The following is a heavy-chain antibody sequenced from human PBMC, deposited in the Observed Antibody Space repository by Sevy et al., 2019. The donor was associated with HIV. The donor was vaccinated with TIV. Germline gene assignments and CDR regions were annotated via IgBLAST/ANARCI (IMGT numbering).Heavy chain of an antibody. V-gene: IGHV3-11*06. CDR1: GFAFSDYY. D-gene: IGHD6-19*01. Sequence: WGSLRLSCAASGFAFSDYYMNWIRQAPGKGLERVSCISGLTNYINYADSVKGRFTISRDNAKNSVYLQMNSLRAEDTAVYYCARRSSGWDYFDYWGQGTPVTVSS. CDR3: ARRSSGWDYFDY. CDR2: ISGLTNYI. J-gene: IGHJ4*02.